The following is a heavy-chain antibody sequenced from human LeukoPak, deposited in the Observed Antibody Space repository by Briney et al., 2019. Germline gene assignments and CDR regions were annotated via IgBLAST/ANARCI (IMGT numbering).Heavy chain of an antibody. CDR1: GFTFSSYG. J-gene: IGHJ4*02. D-gene: IGHD5-12*01. Sequence: AGGSLRLPCAASGFTFSSYGMHWVRQAPGKGLEWVAVISYDGSNKYYADSVKGRFTISRDNFKNTLYLQMNSLRAEDTAVYYCAKESYSGYDSPFDYWGQGTLVTVSS. CDR3: AKESYSGYDSPFDY. CDR2: ISYDGSNK. V-gene: IGHV3-30*18.